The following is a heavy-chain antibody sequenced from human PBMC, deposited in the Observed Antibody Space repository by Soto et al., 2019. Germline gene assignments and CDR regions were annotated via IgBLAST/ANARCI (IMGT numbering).Heavy chain of an antibody. J-gene: IGHJ5*02. CDR3: ARGNYDFWSGYLNWFDP. CDR2: INHSGST. CDR1: GGSFSGYY. V-gene: IGHV4-34*01. Sequence: SETLSLTCAVYGGSFSGYYWSWIRQPPGKGLEWIGEINHSGSTNYNPSLKSRVTISVDTSKNQFSLKLSSVTAADTAVYYCARGNYDFWSGYLNWFDPWGQGTLVTVSS. D-gene: IGHD3-3*01.